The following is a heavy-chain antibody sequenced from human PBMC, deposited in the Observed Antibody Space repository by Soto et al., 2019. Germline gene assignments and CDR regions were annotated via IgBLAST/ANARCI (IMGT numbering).Heavy chain of an antibody. V-gene: IGHV3-21*01. Sequence: GSLRLSCAASGFTFSSYAMSWVRQAPGKGLEWVSAITTSSAYIYYADSLKGRITISRDNAKNSLFLQMNSLRAEDTAVYYCVRSGTARLLRHSWFDTWGQGTLVTVSS. D-gene: IGHD2-21*01. CDR1: GFTFSSYA. CDR3: VRSGTARLLRHSWFDT. J-gene: IGHJ5*02. CDR2: ITTSSAYI.